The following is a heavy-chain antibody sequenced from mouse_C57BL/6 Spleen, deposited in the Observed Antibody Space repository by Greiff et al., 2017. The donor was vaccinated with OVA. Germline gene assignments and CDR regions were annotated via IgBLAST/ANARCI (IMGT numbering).Heavy chain of an antibody. CDR3: ARRGGMAPYYYAMDY. D-gene: IGHD2-10*02. CDR1: GYTFTSYW. CDR2: IDPSDSET. J-gene: IGHJ4*01. V-gene: IGHV1-52*01. Sequence: VQLQQPGAELVRPGSSVKLSCKASGYTFTSYWMHWVKQRPIQGLEWIGNIDPSDSETHYNQKFKDKATLTVDKSSSTAYMQLSSLTSEDSAVYYCARRGGMAPYYYAMDYWGQGTSVTVSS.